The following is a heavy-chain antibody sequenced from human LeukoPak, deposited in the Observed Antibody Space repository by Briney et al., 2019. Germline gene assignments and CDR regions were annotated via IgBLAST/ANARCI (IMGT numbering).Heavy chain of an antibody. V-gene: IGHV4-34*01. CDR1: GGSFSGYY. D-gene: IGHD6-19*01. CDR2: INHSGST. CDR3: ARYSSGWYERGDY. Sequence: SETLSLTCAVYGGSFSGYYWSWIRQPPGKGLEWIGEINHSGSTNYNPSLKSRVTISVDTSKNQFSLKLSSVTAADTAVYYCARYSSGWYERGDYWGQGTLVTVSS. J-gene: IGHJ4*02.